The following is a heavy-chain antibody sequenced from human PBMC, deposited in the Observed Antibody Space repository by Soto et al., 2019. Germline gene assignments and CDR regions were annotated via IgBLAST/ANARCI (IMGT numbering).Heavy chain of an antibody. Sequence: GGSLRLSSAASGFTFSTYAMSWVRQAPGKGLEWVSSISATGGTTYYADSVKGRFTISRDNSKNTLYLQMHSLTAEDTAVYYCAKGPAIAFLNWFDPWGQGTLVTVSS. V-gene: IGHV3-23*01. CDR1: GFTFSTYA. J-gene: IGHJ5*02. CDR3: AKGPAIAFLNWFDP. CDR2: ISATGGTT.